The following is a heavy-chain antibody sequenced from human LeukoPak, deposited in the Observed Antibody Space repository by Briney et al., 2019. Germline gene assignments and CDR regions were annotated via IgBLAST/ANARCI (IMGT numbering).Heavy chain of an antibody. CDR2: IYPGDSDI. CDR1: EYNFSDYW. D-gene: IGHD4-11*01. Sequence: GESLKISCKGSEYNFSDYWIAWVRQKPDKGLEWMGVIYPGDSDIKYSPSFQGQVTISADKSISTAYLQWTSLKASDTAMYFCARNNSKYGFYYYAMDVWGQGTTVIVSS. J-gene: IGHJ6*02. V-gene: IGHV5-51*01. CDR3: ARNNSKYGFYYYAMDV.